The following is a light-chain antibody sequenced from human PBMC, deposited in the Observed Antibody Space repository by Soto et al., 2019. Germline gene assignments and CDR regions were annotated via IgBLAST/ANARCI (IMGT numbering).Light chain of an antibody. CDR3: SSYTSRSTLVV. CDR2: EVS. V-gene: IGLV2-14*01. J-gene: IGLJ2*01. CDR1: SSDVGGYNY. Sequence: QSVLTQPASVSGSPGQSITISCTGTSSDVGGYNYVSWYQQHPGKAPKLMIYEVSNRPSGVSNRFSGSKSGNTASLTISGLQAEDEADSYCSSYTSRSTLVVFGGGTKLTVL.